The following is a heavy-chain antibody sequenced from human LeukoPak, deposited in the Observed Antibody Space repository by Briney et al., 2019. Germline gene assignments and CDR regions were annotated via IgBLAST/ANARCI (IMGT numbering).Heavy chain of an antibody. J-gene: IGHJ4*02. CDR3: AKADRGWGVITKD. CDR2: IGGSGDFT. CDR1: GFTFSTYA. V-gene: IGHV3-23*01. D-gene: IGHD3-10*01. Sequence: GGSLRLSCAASGFTFSTYAMSWVRQAPGKGLEWVSAIGGSGDFTYYAEYVRGRFTISRDNSEKTLYLQMNSLRAEDTAVYYCAKADRGWGVITKDWGQGTLVTVSS.